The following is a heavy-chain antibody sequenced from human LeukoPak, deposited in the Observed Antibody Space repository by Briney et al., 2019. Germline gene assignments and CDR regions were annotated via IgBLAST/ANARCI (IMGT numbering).Heavy chain of an antibody. CDR3: SRHEALPGDY. D-gene: IGHD2-21*02. J-gene: IGHJ4*02. V-gene: IGHV3-73*01. CDR1: GFTFSGST. CDR2: IRTKANNYAT. Sequence: GGSLRLSCAASGFTFSGSTVHWVRQASEKGLDWVGHIRTKANNYATAYAASVKGRFTISRDDSKNTAYLQMNSLKIEDTAVYYCSRHEALPGDYWGQGTLVTVSS.